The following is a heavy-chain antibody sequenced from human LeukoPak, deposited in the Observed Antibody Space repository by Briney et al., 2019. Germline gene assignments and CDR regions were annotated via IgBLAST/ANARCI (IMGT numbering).Heavy chain of an antibody. D-gene: IGHD3-3*01. CDR3: ARDGSDYDFWSGYRSFFDP. J-gene: IGHJ5*02. V-gene: IGHV1-2*02. Sequence: ASVKVSCNASGYTFTGYYMHWVRQAPGQGLEWMGWINPNGGGTNYAQKFQGRVTMTRDTSISTAYMELSRLRSDDTAVYYCARDGSDYDFWSGYRSFFDPWGQGTLVTVSS. CDR2: INPNGGGT. CDR1: GYTFTGYY.